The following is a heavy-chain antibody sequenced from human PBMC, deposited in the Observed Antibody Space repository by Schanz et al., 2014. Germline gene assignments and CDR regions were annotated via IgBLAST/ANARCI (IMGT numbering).Heavy chain of an antibody. CDR2: IYYSGVS. Sequence: QVSLQESGPGLVRPSETLSLVCSVSGDSISNSYWTWIRQSPGKGLEWIGFIYYSGVSNYNPSLNGRVTILFDTSKNQFSLRLPSLTAADTAVYYCAKFLYDDPSWGQGTLVTVSS. CDR1: GDSISNSY. D-gene: IGHD3-3*01. J-gene: IGHJ5*02. CDR3: AKFLYDDPS. V-gene: IGHV4-59*08.